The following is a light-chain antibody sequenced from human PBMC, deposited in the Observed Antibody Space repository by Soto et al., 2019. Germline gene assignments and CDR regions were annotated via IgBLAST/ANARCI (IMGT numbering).Light chain of an antibody. CDR1: SSDVGGYNF. Sequence: QSALTQPRSVSGSPGQSVTISCNGTSSDVGGYNFVSWYQKYPGRAPKAIIYDVNMRPSGVPDRFAGSKSGNTASLTISGLQAEDEADYYCCSYGGAYTLVFGGGTKVTVL. CDR2: DVN. J-gene: IGLJ3*02. CDR3: CSYGGAYTLV. V-gene: IGLV2-11*01.